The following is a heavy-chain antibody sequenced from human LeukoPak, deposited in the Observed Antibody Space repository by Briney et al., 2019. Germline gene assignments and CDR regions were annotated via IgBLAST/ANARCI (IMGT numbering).Heavy chain of an antibody. Sequence: ASVKVSCKASGGTFSSYAISWVRQAPGQGLEWMGGIIPIFGTANYAQKFQGRVTITADESTSTAYMELSSLRSEDTAVYYCARDLGCSGGSCYSPSFWFDPWGQRTLVTVSS. D-gene: IGHD2-15*01. CDR3: ARDLGCSGGSCYSPSFWFDP. CDR2: IIPIFGTA. J-gene: IGHJ5*02. CDR1: GGTFSSYA. V-gene: IGHV1-69*01.